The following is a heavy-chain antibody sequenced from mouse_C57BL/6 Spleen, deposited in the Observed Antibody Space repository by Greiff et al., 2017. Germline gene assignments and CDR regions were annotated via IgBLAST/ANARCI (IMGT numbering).Heavy chain of an antibody. CDR1: GYTFTSYW. CDR2: INPSSGYT. Sequence: QVQLQQSGAELAKPGASVTLSCKASGYTFTSYWMHWVKQRPGQGLEWIGYINPSSGYTKYNQKFKDKATLTADKSSITAYMQLSSLTYEDAAVYYCASGAIFDYWGQGTTLTVSS. D-gene: IGHD3-1*01. CDR3: ASGAIFDY. J-gene: IGHJ2*01. V-gene: IGHV1-7*01.